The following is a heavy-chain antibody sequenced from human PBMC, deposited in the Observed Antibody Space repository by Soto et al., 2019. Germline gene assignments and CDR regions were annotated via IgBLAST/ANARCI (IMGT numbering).Heavy chain of an antibody. CDR1: GFIFSRYG. D-gene: IGHD1-1*01. CDR2: IRYDGNDE. J-gene: IGHJ4*02. Sequence: QVQLVESGGGVVQPGKSLRVSCTASGFIFSRYGMHWVRQAPGKGLEWVAAIRYDGNDEDYADSVKGRFTISRDNSKNTLYPQMNDVRDEDTAVYYCARDETGKLRAEYWGQGTLVTVSS. CDR3: ARDETGKLRAEY. V-gene: IGHV3-33*01.